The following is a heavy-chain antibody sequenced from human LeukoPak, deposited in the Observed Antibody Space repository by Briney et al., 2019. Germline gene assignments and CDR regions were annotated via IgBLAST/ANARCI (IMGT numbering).Heavy chain of an antibody. J-gene: IGHJ3*02. Sequence: SVKVSCKASGGTFSSYAISWVRQAPGQGLEWMGGIIPIFGTANYARKFQGRVTITADKSTSTAYMELSSLRSEDTAVYYCAGGQFRYCTNGVCYTLGDAFDIWGQGTMVTVSS. CDR2: IIPIFGTA. CDR3: AGGQFRYCTNGVCYTLGDAFDI. V-gene: IGHV1-69*06. D-gene: IGHD2-8*01. CDR1: GGTFSSYA.